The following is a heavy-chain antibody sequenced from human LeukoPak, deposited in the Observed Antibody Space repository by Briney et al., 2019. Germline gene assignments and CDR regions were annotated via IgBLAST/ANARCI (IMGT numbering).Heavy chain of an antibody. CDR2: IYYSGST. D-gene: IGHD6-19*01. V-gene: IGHV4-39*07. J-gene: IGHJ4*02. Sequence: PSETLSLTCTVSGGSISSSSYYWGWIRQPPGKGLEWIGSIYYSGSTYYNPSLKSRVTISVDTSKNQFSLKLSSVAAADTAVYYCASCSGIAVAGTVYWGQGTLVTVSS. CDR3: ASCSGIAVAGTVY. CDR1: GGSISSSSYY.